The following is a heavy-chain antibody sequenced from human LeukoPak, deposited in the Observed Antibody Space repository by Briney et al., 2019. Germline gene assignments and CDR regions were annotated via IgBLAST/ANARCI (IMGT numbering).Heavy chain of an antibody. CDR3: ARRNGYNPLNWFDP. D-gene: IGHD5-24*01. J-gene: IGHJ5*02. Sequence: GGSLRLSCAASGFTFSSYSMNWVRQAPGKGLEWVSSISSSSSYIYYADSVKGRFTISRDNAKNSVFLQMNSLRAEDTAVYFCARRNGYNPLNWFDPWGQGTLVTVSS. CDR2: ISSSSSYI. V-gene: IGHV3-21*01. CDR1: GFTFSSYS.